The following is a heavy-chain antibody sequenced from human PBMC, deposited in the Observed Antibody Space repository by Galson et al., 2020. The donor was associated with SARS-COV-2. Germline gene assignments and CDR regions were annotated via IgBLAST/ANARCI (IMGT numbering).Heavy chain of an antibody. J-gene: IGHJ5*02. CDR1: GGSISSGGYY. Sequence: ASETLSLTCTVSGGSISSGGYYWSWIRQHPGKGLEWIGYIYYSGSTYYNPSLKSRVTISVDTSKNQFSLKLSSVTAADTAVYYCARGGVTTHFPLNNWFDPWGQGTLVTVSS. D-gene: IGHD4-17*01. CDR2: IYYSGST. CDR3: ARGGVTTHFPLNNWFDP. V-gene: IGHV4-31*03.